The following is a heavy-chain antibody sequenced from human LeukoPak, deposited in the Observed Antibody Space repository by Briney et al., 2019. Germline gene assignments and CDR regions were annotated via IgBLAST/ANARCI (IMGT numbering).Heavy chain of an antibody. Sequence: PSQTLSLSCTVSGESISSNGHSWSWIRQPPGKGLEWIGYIYHSGSTYYSPSLKSRVTISVDKSKNQFSLKLSSVTAADTAVYYCARAYYYDSSGYYRTPVSFDYWGQGTLVTVSS. J-gene: IGHJ4*02. V-gene: IGHV4-30-2*01. CDR3: ARAYYYDSSGYYRTPVSFDY. D-gene: IGHD3-22*01. CDR1: GESISSNGHS. CDR2: IYHSGST.